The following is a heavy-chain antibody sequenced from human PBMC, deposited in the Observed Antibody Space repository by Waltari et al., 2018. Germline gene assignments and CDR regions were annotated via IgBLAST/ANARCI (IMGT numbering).Heavy chain of an antibody. CDR1: GGSISSYY. Sequence: QVQLQESGPGLVKPSETLSLTCTVSGGSISSYYWSWIRQPHGKGLEWIGYIYYSGSTNYNPSLKSRVTISVDTSKNQFSLKLSSVTAADTAVYYCARVFRGSGSYYWSYFDYWGQGTLVTVSS. V-gene: IGHV4-59*08. D-gene: IGHD3-10*01. J-gene: IGHJ4*02. CDR2: IYYSGST. CDR3: ARVFRGSGSYYWSYFDY.